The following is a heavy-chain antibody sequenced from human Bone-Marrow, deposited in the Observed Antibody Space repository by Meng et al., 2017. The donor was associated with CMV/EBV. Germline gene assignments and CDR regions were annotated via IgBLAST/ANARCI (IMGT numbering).Heavy chain of an antibody. J-gene: IGHJ6*02. V-gene: IGHV3-21*01. CDR1: GFTFSSYS. D-gene: IGHD4-11*01. CDR3: QRERRLADYIISYYYYGMDV. CDR2: ISSSSSYI. Sequence: GGSLRLSCAASGFTFSSYSMNWVRQAPGKGLEWVSSISSSSSYIYYADSVTGRFTISRDNAKNSLYLQMNSLRAEDTAVYYCQRERRLADYIISYYYYGMDVWGQGTTVTVSS.